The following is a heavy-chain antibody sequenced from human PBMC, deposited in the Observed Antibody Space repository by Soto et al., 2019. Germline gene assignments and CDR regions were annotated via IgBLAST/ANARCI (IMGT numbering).Heavy chain of an antibody. J-gene: IGHJ5*02. V-gene: IGHV4-30-4*01. Sequence: SETLSLTCTVSGGSISSGDYYWSWIRQPPGKGLEWIGYTYYSGSTYYNPSLKSRVTISVDTSKNQFSLKLSSVTAADTAVYYCARRPAVVPAANNWFDPWGQGTLVTVSS. D-gene: IGHD2-2*01. CDR2: TYYSGST. CDR3: ARRPAVVPAANNWFDP. CDR1: GGSISSGDYY.